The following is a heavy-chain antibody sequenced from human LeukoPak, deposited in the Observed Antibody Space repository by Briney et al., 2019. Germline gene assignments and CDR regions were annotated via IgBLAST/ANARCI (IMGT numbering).Heavy chain of an antibody. CDR1: GGSISSSSYY. Sequence: SETLSLTCTVSGGSISSSSYYWGWIRQPPGKGLEWIGSIYYSGSTYYNPSLKSRVTISVDTSKNQFSLKLSSVTAADTAVYYCARDLYGYSSSSFDYWGQGTLVTVSS. CDR3: ARDLYGYSSSSFDY. CDR2: IYYSGST. J-gene: IGHJ4*02. D-gene: IGHD6-6*01. V-gene: IGHV4-39*07.